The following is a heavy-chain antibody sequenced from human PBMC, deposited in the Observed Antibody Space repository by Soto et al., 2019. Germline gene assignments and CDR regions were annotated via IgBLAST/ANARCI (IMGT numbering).Heavy chain of an antibody. CDR1: GGSISRGGYY. CDR2: IYYSGST. J-gene: IGHJ4*02. Sequence: QVQLLESGPGLVKPSQTLSVTCTVSGGSISRGGYYWSWIRQHPGNGLEWIGHIYYSGSTYYNPSPKTRFTVSVHTSKNQCSPKLSSVTAADTAVYYCAREPDYWGQGTLITASS. V-gene: IGHV4-31*03. CDR3: AREPDY.